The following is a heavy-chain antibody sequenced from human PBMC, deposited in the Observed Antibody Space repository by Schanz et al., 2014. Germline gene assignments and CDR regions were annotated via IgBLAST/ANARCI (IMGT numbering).Heavy chain of an antibody. CDR3: ARELPGVVAFDV. V-gene: IGHV3-33*01. Sequence: VQLVESGGGVVQPGRSLRLSCAASGFNFGSHGMHWVRQAPGKGLEWVAVISYDGSFKNYADSVRGRITMSRDNSKNTMYLQINNVRADDTAVYYCARELPGVVAFDVWGQGTMVTVSS. J-gene: IGHJ3*01. CDR2: ISYDGSFK. D-gene: IGHD7-27*01. CDR1: GFNFGSHG.